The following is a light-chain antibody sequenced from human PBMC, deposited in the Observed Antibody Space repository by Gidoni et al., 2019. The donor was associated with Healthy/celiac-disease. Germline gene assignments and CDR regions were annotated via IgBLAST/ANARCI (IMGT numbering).Light chain of an antibody. CDR3: CSYAGSYPYV. V-gene: IGLV2-11*01. J-gene: IGLJ1*01. CDR1: SSDVGGYNY. Sequence: QSALTQPRSVSGSPGQSVTISCTGTSSDVGGYNYVSWYQQHQGKAPKLMIYDVSKRPSGVPDLFSGSKSGNTASLTSSGLQAEDEADYYCCSYAGSYPYVFGTGTKVTVL. CDR2: DVS.